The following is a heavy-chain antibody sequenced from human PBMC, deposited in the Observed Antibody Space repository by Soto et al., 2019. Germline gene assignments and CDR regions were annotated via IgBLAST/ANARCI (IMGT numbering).Heavy chain of an antibody. V-gene: IGHV3-30*03. D-gene: IGHD1-26*01. CDR2: ISHGGTNK. J-gene: IGHJ4*02. CDR3: ARDREEKARSWPRY. Sequence: QVQLVESGGGVVQPGRSLRLSCAASIFTFSNYGMHWVRQAPGKGPEWVALISHGGTNKYYADSVRGRFTISRDNSKNTLFLQMNSLRGDDTAVYYCARDREEKARSWPRYWGQGTLVTVSS. CDR1: IFTFSNYG.